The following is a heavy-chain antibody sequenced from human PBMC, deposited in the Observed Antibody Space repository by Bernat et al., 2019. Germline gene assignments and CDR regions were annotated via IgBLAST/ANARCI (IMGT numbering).Heavy chain of an antibody. CDR1: GFTFSSYA. J-gene: IGHJ4*02. D-gene: IGHD3-10*01. V-gene: IGHV3-23*01. CDR3: AKARGSGSYSPNDY. Sequence: EVQLLESGGGLVQPGGSLRLSCAASGFTFSSYAMSWVRQAPGKGLEWVSAISGSGGSTYYADSVKGRFTISRDNSKNTLYLQMNSLRAEDTAVDYCAKARGSGSYSPNDYWGQGTLVTVSS. CDR2: ISGSGGST.